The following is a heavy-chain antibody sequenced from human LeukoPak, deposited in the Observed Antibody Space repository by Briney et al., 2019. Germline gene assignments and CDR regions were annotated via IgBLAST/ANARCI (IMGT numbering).Heavy chain of an antibody. Sequence: PGGSLRLSCAASGFTFSSYGMPWVRQAPGKGLEWVAVISYDGSNKYYADSVKGRFTISRDNSKNTLYLQMNSLRAEDTAVYYCAKDLSAGTVSNYWGQGTLVTVSS. CDR3: AKDLSAGTVSNY. J-gene: IGHJ4*02. CDR1: GFTFSSYG. V-gene: IGHV3-30*18. D-gene: IGHD6-19*01. CDR2: ISYDGSNK.